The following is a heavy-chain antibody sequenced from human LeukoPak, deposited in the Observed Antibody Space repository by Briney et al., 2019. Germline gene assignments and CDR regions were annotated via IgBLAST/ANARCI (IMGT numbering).Heavy chain of an antibody. V-gene: IGHV3-23*01. CDR1: GFSFSTYA. J-gene: IGHJ6*02. D-gene: IGHD5-18*01. Sequence: GGSLRLSCVASGFSFSTYAMNWVRQAPGQGLEWVSVITGSGGGIDYADSVKGRFTISRDNSKNTLYLQMNSLRAEDTAVYYCASRLHTAMVVGYYSMDVWGQGTTVTVSS. CDR3: ASRLHTAMVVGYYSMDV. CDR2: ITGSGGGI.